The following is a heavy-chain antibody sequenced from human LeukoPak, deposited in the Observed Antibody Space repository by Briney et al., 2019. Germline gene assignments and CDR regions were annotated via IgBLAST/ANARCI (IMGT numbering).Heavy chain of an antibody. V-gene: IGHV4-59*01. CDR3: ARSFLGDWYFDL. CDR2: IYYSGST. D-gene: IGHD1-26*01. Sequence: YPSETLSLTCTVSGGSISIYYWSWIRQPPGKGLEWIGCIYYSGSTNYNPSLKSRVTVSVDTSKDQFSLKLSSLTAADTAVYYCARSFLGDWYFDLWGRGTLVTVSS. CDR1: GGSISIYY. J-gene: IGHJ2*01.